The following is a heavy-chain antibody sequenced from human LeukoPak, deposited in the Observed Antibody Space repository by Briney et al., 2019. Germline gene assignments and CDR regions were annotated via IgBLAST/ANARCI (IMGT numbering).Heavy chain of an antibody. CDR3: ARGGYSFDY. CDR1: GFSLSGYW. CDR2: LHADGSEK. V-gene: IGHV3-7*01. J-gene: IGHJ4*02. D-gene: IGHD5-12*01. Sequence: GGSLRLSCAASGFSLSGYWMSWVRQAPGKGLEWVARLHADGSEKYYVDSVKGRFTISRDNAKNSLYLQMNSLRVEDTAVYYCARGGYSFDYRGQGTLVTVSS.